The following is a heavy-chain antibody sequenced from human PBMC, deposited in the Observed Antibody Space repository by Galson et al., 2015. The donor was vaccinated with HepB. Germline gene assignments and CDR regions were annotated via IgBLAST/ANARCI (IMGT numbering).Heavy chain of an antibody. CDR2: INPHSGGT. CDR3: AREAHYNFWSGYHDVFDI. V-gene: IGHV1-2*06. CDR1: GYTFTANH. D-gene: IGHD3-3*01. J-gene: IGHJ3*02. Sequence: SVKVSCKASGYTFTANHMHWVRRAPGQGLEWMGRINPHSGGTNSAQKFQGRVTMTRDTSISTAYMELSSLRSDDTAVYYCAREAHYNFWSGYHDVFDIWGQGTMVTVSS.